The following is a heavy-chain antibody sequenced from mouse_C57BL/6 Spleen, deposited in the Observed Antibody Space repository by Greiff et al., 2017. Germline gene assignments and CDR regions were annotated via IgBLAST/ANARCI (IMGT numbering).Heavy chain of an antibody. CDR3: ALTAQKVAY. CDR2: IWGGGST. J-gene: IGHJ3*01. CDR1: GFSLTSYG. Sequence: QVQLKASGPGPFAPSQSLSITCTVSGFSLTSYGVDWVRQPPGKGLEWLGVIWGGGSTNYNSALMSRLSISKDNSKRQVFLKKNNLQSNDTTMYYCALTAQKVAYWGQGTLVTVSA. V-gene: IGHV2-9*01. D-gene: IGHD1-2*01.